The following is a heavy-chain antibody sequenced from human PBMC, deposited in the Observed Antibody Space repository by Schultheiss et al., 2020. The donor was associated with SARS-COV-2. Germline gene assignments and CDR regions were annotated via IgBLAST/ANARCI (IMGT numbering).Heavy chain of an antibody. CDR2: MNPNSGNT. Sequence: ASVKVSCKASGGTFSSYAISWVRQAPGQGLEWMGWMNPNSGNTGYAQKFQGRVTMTRNTSISTAYMELSSLKSDDTAVYYCARIERDTNWGQGTLVTVSS. V-gene: IGHV1-8*02. J-gene: IGHJ4*02. D-gene: IGHD5-18*01. CDR1: GGTFSSYA. CDR3: ARIERDTN.